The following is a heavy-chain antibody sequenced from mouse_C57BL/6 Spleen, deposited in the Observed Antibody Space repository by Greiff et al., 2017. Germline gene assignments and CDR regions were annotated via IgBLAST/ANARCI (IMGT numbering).Heavy chain of an antibody. J-gene: IGHJ2*01. V-gene: IGHV1-82*01. Sequence: QVQLQQSGPELVKPGASVKLSCKASGYAFSSSWMNWVKQRPGTGLEWIGRIYPGDGDTNYNGKFKGKATLTADKSSSTAYMQLSSLTSEDSAVYCCASSPITTVVDYWGQGTTLTVSS. CDR1: GYAFSSSW. D-gene: IGHD1-1*02. CDR3: ASSPITTVVDY. CDR2: IYPGDGDT.